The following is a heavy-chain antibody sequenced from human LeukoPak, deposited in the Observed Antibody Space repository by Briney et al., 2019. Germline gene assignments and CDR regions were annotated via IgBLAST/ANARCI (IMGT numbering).Heavy chain of an antibody. V-gene: IGHV3-53*01. D-gene: IGHD3-16*01. CDR2: IYSGGST. CDR1: GFTVSSNY. J-gene: IGHJ3*02. CDR3: AREGPPLLGLGEFKAFFNI. Sequence: GGSLRLSCAASGFTVSSNYMSWVRQAPGKGLEWVSVIYSGGSTYYADSVKGRFTISRDNSKNTLYLQMNSLRAEDTAVYYCAREGPPLLGLGEFKAFFNIGGKGKMVPFSS.